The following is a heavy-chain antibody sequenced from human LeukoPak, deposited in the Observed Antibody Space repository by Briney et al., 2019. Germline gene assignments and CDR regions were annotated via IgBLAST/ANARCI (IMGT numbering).Heavy chain of an antibody. J-gene: IGHJ4*02. CDR3: AKLPLRVVAATSYYFDY. Sequence: GGSPRLSCAASGFTFSSYAMSWVRQAPGKGLEWVSAISGSGGSTYYADSVKGRFTISRDNSKNTLYLQMDSLRAEDTAVYYCAKLPLRVVAATSYYFDYWGQGTLVTVSS. D-gene: IGHD2-15*01. V-gene: IGHV3-23*01. CDR2: ISGSGGST. CDR1: GFTFSSYA.